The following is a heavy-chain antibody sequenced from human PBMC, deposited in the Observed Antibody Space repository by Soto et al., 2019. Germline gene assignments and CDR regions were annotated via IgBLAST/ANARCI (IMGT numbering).Heavy chain of an antibody. CDR2: IWYDGSNK. D-gene: IGHD1-26*01. CDR3: ARVPSGSYGAYYFDY. V-gene: IGHV3-33*01. Sequence: QVQLVESGGGVVQPGRSLRLSCAASGFTFSSYGMHWVRQAPGKGLEWVAVIWYDGSNKYYADSVKGRFTISRDNSQNTLYLQMNSLRAEDTAVYYCARVPSGSYGAYYFDYWGQGTLVTVSS. CDR1: GFTFSSYG. J-gene: IGHJ4*02.